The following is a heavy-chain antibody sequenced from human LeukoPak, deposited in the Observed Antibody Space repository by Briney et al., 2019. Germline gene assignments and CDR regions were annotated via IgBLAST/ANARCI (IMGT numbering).Heavy chain of an antibody. CDR1: GGSISSGGYS. CDR2: IYHSGST. V-gene: IGHV4-30-2*01. J-gene: IGHJ3*02. D-gene: IGHD3-10*01. CDR3: ARTFYYGSVQAFDI. Sequence: SETLSLTCAVSGGSISSGGYSWSWIRQPPGKGLEWIGYIYHSGSTYYNPSLKSRVTISVDRSKNQFSLKLSSVTAADTAVYYCARTFYYGSVQAFDIWGQGTMVTVSS.